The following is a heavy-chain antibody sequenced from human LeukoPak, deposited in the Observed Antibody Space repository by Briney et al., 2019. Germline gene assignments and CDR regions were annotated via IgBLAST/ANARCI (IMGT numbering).Heavy chain of an antibody. D-gene: IGHD1-1*01. J-gene: IGHJ4*02. CDR2: ITKTGASI. CDR3: ARGPILRYESFFDF. V-gene: IGHV3-48*03. Sequence: GGSLRLSCAASGFTFSDYEMHWIRQAPGKGLEWVSYITKTGASIYYAPSVRGRFTISSDPAENSLYFELNSLRAEDPALFYFARGPILRYESFFDFWGQATLVTVSS. CDR1: GFTFSDYE.